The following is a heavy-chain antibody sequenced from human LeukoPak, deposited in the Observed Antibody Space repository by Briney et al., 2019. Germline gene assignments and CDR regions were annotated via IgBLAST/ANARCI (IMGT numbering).Heavy chain of an antibody. CDR1: GFTFSDYY. CDR2: ISSSGSTI. J-gene: IGHJ4*02. CDR3: ATMGYDFWSGYWPDY. Sequence: GGSLRLSCAASGFTFSDYYMSWIRQAPGKGLEWVSYISSSGSTIYYADSVKGRFTISRDNSKNTLYLQMDSLGAEDTAEYYCATMGYDFWSGYWPDYWGQGTLVTVSS. D-gene: IGHD3-3*01. V-gene: IGHV3-11*01.